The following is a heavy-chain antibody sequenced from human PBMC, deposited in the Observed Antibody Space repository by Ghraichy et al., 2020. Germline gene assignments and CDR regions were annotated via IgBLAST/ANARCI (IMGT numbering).Heavy chain of an antibody. CDR2: ISGRGDII. J-gene: IGHJ4*02. V-gene: IGHV3-23*01. CDR3: AKDLGIVGATRRAFDY. Sequence: LIISCAASALHFRTYAMNSVRQGPGKGLEWVSVISGRGDIINYADSVKGRFTISRDNSKDTLSLQMNSLRAEDTALYYCAKDLGIVGATRRAFDYWGQGTLVTVSS. CDR1: ALHFRTYA. D-gene: IGHD1-26*01.